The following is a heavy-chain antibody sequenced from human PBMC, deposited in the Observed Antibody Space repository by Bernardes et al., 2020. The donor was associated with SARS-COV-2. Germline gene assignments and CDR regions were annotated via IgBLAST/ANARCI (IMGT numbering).Heavy chain of an antibody. CDR2: ISAYNGNT. CDR1: GYTFTTYG. Sequence: ASVKVSCMASGYTFTTYGISWVRQAPGQGLEWLGWISAYNGNTNYAQKLQGRVTMATDTSTSTAYMELRSLRSDDTAIYYCARDPGSGWYRFDYWGQGTLVTVSS. J-gene: IGHJ4*02. V-gene: IGHV1-18*01. CDR3: ARDPGSGWYRFDY. D-gene: IGHD6-19*01.